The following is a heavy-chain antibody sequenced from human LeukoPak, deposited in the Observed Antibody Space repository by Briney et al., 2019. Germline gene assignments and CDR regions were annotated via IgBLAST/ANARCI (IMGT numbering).Heavy chain of an antibody. CDR3: ARAPDQQEFDY. CDR2: ISYDGSNK. Sequence: PGGSLRLSCAASGLTFSSYAMHWVRQAPGKGLEWVAVISYDGSNKYYADSVKGRFTISRDNSKNTLYLQMNSLRAEDTAVYYCARAPDQQEFDYWGQGTLVTVSS. D-gene: IGHD1/OR15-1a*01. CDR1: GLTFSSYA. V-gene: IGHV3-30*04. J-gene: IGHJ4*02.